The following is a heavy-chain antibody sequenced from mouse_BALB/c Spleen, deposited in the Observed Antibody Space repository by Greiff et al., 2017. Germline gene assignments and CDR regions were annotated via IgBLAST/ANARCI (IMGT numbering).Heavy chain of an antibody. CDR2: IYPYNGGT. V-gene: IGHV1S29*02. J-gene: IGHJ3*01. CDR1: GYTFTDYN. CDR3: ATKGGFAY. Sequence: EVQLQESGPELVKPGASVKISCKASGYTFTDYNMHWVKQSHGKSLEWIGYIYPYNGGTGYNQKFKSKATLTVDNSSSTAYMELRSLTSEDSAVYYCATKGGFAYWGQGTLVTVSA.